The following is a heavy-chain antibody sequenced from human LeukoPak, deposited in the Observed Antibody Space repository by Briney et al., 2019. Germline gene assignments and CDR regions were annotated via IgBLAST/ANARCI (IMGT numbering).Heavy chain of an antibody. CDR2: IYYSGST. CDR1: GGSISSGDYY. D-gene: IGHD4-17*01. V-gene: IGHV4-30-4*01. Sequence: SQTLSLTCTVSGGSISSGDYYWSWIRQPPGEGLEWIGYIYYSGSTYYNPSLKSRVTISVDTSKNQFSLKLSSVTAADTAVYYCARDRGDDYGDYYFDYWGQGTLVTVSS. J-gene: IGHJ4*02. CDR3: ARDRGDDYGDYYFDY.